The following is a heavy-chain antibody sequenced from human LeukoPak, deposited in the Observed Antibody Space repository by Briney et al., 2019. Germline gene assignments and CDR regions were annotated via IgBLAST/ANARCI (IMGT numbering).Heavy chain of an antibody. Sequence: PSETLSLTCIVSGGSITSSNYYWGWIRQPPGKGLEWIGIINYSGITYYNPSLKSRVTMSIDTSKNHFSLKLTSVTAADTATYYCARETSLAGFASGLGFNYWGQGILVTVSS. CDR2: INYSGIT. V-gene: IGHV4-39*07. CDR1: GGSITSSNYY. D-gene: IGHD6-19*01. CDR3: ARETSLAGFASGLGFNY. J-gene: IGHJ4*02.